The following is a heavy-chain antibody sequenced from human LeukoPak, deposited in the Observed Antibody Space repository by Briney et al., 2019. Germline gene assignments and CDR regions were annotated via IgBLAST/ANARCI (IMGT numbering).Heavy chain of an antibody. D-gene: IGHD3-10*01. Sequence: GRSLRLSCAASGFTFSSYAMHWVRQAPGKGLEWVAVISYDGSNKYYADSVKGRFTTSRDNSKNTLYLQMNSLRAEDTAVYYCARSYGSGSLDYFDYWGQGTLVTVSS. CDR2: ISYDGSNK. CDR1: GFTFSSYA. CDR3: ARSYGSGSLDYFDY. J-gene: IGHJ4*02. V-gene: IGHV3-30*04.